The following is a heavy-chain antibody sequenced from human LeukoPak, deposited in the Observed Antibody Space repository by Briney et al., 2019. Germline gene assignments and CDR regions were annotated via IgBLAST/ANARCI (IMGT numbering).Heavy chain of an antibody. Sequence: GGSLRLSCAASGFTFSSYWMSWVRQAPGQGLEWVANMKQDGSEKYYVDSVKGRFTISRDNAKNSLYLQMNSLRAEDTAVYYCARPDCSGGSCYFDYWGQGTLVTVSS. V-gene: IGHV3-7*01. CDR1: GFTFSSYW. CDR3: ARPDCSGGSCYFDY. J-gene: IGHJ4*02. CDR2: MKQDGSEK. D-gene: IGHD2-15*01.